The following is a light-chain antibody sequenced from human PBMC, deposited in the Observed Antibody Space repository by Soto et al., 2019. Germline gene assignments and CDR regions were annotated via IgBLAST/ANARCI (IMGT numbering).Light chain of an antibody. Sequence: SYELTQPPSVSVAPGQTASITCGGNNIGAKGVHWYQQKNPGQAPVLVVFDDRARPSAIPERFSGSNSGSTATLTISRVEAGDEADYYCQVWHSTSVRVFGGGTKLTVL. J-gene: IGLJ2*01. V-gene: IGLV3-21*02. CDR1: NIGAKG. CDR2: DDR. CDR3: QVWHSTSVRV.